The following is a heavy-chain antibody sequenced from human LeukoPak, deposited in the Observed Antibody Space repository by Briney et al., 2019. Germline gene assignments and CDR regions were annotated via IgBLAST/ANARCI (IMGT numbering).Heavy chain of an antibody. J-gene: IGHJ6*04. CDR2: INEDGSGK. V-gene: IGHV3-7*01. CDR1: GFTLNDHA. Sequence: GGSLRLSCAGSGFTLNDHAVDWVRQAPGKGLEWVASINEDGSGKFSVGSVKDRITISRDNTRNSLDLQINSLTVEDTAIYYCARDDGDVWGTGTTVTVSS. CDR3: ARDDGDV.